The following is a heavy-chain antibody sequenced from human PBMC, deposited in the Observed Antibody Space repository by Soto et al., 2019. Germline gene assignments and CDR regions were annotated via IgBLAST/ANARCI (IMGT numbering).Heavy chain of an antibody. J-gene: IGHJ4*02. D-gene: IGHD3-16*01. CDR2: IWYDGSNK. Sequence: QVQLVESGGGVVQPGRSQRLSCAASGFTFSSYGMHWVRQAPGKGLEWVAVIWYDGSNKYYADSVKGRFTISRDNSKNTLYLQMNSLRAEDTAVYYCARDRGRGTPWDWGQGTLVTVSS. CDR3: ARDRGRGTPWD. CDR1: GFTFSSYG. V-gene: IGHV3-33*01.